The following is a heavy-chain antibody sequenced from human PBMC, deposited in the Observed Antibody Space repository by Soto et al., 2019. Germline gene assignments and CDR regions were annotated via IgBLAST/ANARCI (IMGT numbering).Heavy chain of an antibody. CDR2: ISYDGTTE. CDR3: ARAGVEEAIQVGYFQH. Sequence: GGSLRLSCAASRFTFSNYAMHWVRQAPGKGLEWVAVISYDGTTEYYADSVKGRFTISRDSSENTLYLQMNSLRAEDTALYYCARAGVEEAIQVGYFQHWGQGTLVTVSS. V-gene: IGHV3-33*01. D-gene: IGHD2-8*01. CDR1: RFTFSNYA. J-gene: IGHJ1*01.